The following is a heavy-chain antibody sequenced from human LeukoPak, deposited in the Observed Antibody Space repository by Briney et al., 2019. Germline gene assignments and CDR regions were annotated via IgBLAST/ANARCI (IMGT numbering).Heavy chain of an antibody. Sequence: GGSLRLSCAGSGFTFNYSMHWVRQAPGKGLEWLSYISTSGTRKYYTHSVQGRFSISRDNAKNSLHLQMNSLRDEDTAIYYCARHLMYEDYFGRSAFDFWGQGTLVTVSS. CDR2: ISTSGTRK. D-gene: IGHD3-10*01. CDR3: ARHLMYEDYFGRSAFDF. J-gene: IGHJ4*02. V-gene: IGHV3-48*02. CDR1: GFTFNYS.